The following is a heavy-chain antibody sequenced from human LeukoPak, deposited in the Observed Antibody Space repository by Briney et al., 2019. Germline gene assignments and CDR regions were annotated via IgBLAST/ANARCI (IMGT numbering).Heavy chain of an antibody. CDR3: ARGDGRDGYKGKLDY. V-gene: IGHV4-34*01. CDR1: GGSFSGYY. D-gene: IGHD5-24*01. J-gene: IGHJ4*02. CDR2: INHSGST. Sequence: PSETLSLTCAVYGGSFSGYYWSRIRQPPGKGLEWIGEINHSGSTSHNPSLKSRVTISVDTSKNQFSLKLTSVTAADTALYYCARGDGRDGYKGKLDYWGQGTLLTVSS.